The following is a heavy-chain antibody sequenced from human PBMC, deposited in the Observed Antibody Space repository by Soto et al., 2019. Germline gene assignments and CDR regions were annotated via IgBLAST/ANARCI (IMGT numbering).Heavy chain of an antibody. CDR2: IYYSGST. Sequence: SETLSLTCTVSGGSISSSSYYWGWIRQPPGEGLEWIGSIYYSGSTYYNPSLKSRVTISVDTSKNQFSLKLSSVTAADTAVYYCASSLGYXDFWSGLPRYYYYGMDVWGPGTTVTVSS. CDR3: ASSLGYXDFWSGLPRYYYYGMDV. CDR1: GGSISSSSYY. D-gene: IGHD3-3*01. V-gene: IGHV4-39*01. J-gene: IGHJ6*02.